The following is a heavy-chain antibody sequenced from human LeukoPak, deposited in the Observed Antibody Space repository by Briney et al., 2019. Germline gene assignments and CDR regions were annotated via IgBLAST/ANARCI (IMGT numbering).Heavy chain of an antibody. CDR2: ISWSSGHM. CDR3: VRSVVVVAATPTHFDL. V-gene: IGHV3-9*01. J-gene: IGHJ2*01. CDR1: EFKFDDYA. Sequence: PGGSLRLSCAAAEFKFDDYAMHWVRQGPGKGLEWVAGISWSSGHMEYAESVKGRFTISRDNARNALYLQMDGLRHDDTALYYCVRSVVVVAATPTHFDLWGRGTQVIVSS. D-gene: IGHD2-15*01.